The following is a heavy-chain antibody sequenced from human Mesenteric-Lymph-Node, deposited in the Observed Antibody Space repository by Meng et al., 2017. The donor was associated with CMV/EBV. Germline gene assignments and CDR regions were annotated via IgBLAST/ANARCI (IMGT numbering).Heavy chain of an antibody. CDR1: GFTFSTSG. J-gene: IGHJ4*02. V-gene: IGHV3-48*04. CDR2: ISSGSDTI. CDR3: ASVDY. Sequence: GESLKISCAASGFTFSTSGMNWARQAPGKGLEWVSYISSGSDTIHYADSVEGRFTISRDNAKNSLYLQMNSLRAEDTAVYYCASVDYWGQGTLVTVSS.